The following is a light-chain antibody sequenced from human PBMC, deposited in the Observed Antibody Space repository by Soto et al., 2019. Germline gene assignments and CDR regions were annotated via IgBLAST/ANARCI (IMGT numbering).Light chain of an antibody. V-gene: IGKV3-15*01. CDR1: QSVTTN. J-gene: IGKJ5*01. CDR2: GAS. CDR3: QQRRSWPPTIT. Sequence: EVVMTQSPATLSVSPGEGATLSCRASQSVTTNVAWYQQKPGQAPRLLIYGASTRATGIPVRFSGSGSGTDFTLTISSLEPEDFAVYYCQQRRSWPPTITFGQGTRLEIK.